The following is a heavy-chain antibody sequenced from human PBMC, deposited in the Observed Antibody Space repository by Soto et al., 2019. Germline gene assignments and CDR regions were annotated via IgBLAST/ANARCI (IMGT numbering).Heavy chain of an antibody. CDR3: ARELTPTPWLTGTWIAP. Sequence: QVQLVQSGVEVKKPGSSVNVSCKASGGTFSTYAISWVRQAPGQGLEWMGGIIPIFGTANYAQKFQGRVTITADASTSTVYMELSSLRSEDTAVYYCARELTPTPWLTGTWIAPWGQGPLVTVAS. V-gene: IGHV1-69*01. CDR1: GGTFSTYA. CDR2: IIPIFGTA. J-gene: IGHJ5*02. D-gene: IGHD6-19*01.